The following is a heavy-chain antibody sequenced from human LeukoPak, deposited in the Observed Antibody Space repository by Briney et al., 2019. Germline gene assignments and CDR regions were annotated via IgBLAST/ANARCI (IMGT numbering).Heavy chain of an antibody. CDR3: ARAPRGAAGERYYFDY. V-gene: IGHV4-59*12. J-gene: IGHJ4*02. Sequence: SETLSLTCTVSGGSISSYYWSWIRQPPGKGLEWIGYIYVSGTINYNPSPKSRVTISVDTSKNQFSLKLSPVTAADTAVYYCARAPRGAAGERYYFDYWGQGTLVTVSS. CDR1: GGSISSYY. CDR2: IYVSGTI. D-gene: IGHD6-25*01.